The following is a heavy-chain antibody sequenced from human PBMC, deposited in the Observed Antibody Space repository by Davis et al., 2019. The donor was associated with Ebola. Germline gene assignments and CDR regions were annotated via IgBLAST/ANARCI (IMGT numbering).Heavy chain of an antibody. J-gene: IGHJ6*04. CDR3: ARDAAPDIYYYYGMDV. CDR2: ISYDGSNK. V-gene: IGHV3-30*04. D-gene: IGHD6-13*01. Sequence: GESLKIPCVASGFTFSGYAKHWVRQAPGKGLEWVAVISYDGSNKYYADFEKGRFPISRDNAKNSLYLQMNSLRDEDTAVYYCARDAAPDIYYYYGMDVWGKGTTVTVSS. CDR1: GFTFSGYA.